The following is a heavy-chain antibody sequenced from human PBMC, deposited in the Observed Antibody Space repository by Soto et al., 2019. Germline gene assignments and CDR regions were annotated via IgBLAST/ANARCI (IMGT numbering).Heavy chain of an antibody. D-gene: IGHD3-3*01. CDR2: IRGCGVST. CDR3: AKGASGFLEWLLAYYMDV. Sequence: GGSLRLSCAASGFTFSSYAMSWVRQAPGKGLEWVSAIRGCGVSTYYADPRKVRFTISRENSKNTLYLKMNSLRAEDTAVYYCAKGASGFLEWLLAYYMDVWGKGTTVTVSS. CDR1: GFTFSSYA. V-gene: IGHV3-23*01. J-gene: IGHJ6*03.